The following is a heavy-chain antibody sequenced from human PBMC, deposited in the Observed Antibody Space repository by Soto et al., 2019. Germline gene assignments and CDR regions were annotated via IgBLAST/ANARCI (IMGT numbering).Heavy chain of an antibody. CDR3: ARQPYSSGWSLRGFFDY. V-gene: IGHV4-39*01. D-gene: IGHD6-19*01. CDR2: IYYSGST. J-gene: IGHJ4*02. CDR1: GGSISSSSYY. Sequence: SETLSLTCTVPGGSISSSSYYWGWIRQPPGKGLEWIGSIYYSGSTYYNPSLKSRVTISVDTSKNQFSLKLSSVTAADTAVYYCARQPYSSGWSLRGFFDYWGQGTLVTVSS.